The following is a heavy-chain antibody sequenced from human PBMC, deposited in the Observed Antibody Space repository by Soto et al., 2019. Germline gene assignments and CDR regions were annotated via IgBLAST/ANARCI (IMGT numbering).Heavy chain of an antibody. CDR1: GGSISSGGYY. V-gene: IGHV4-31*03. CDR3: AREAWTRGEWPSFAP. D-gene: IGHD3-10*01. CDR2: IYYSGST. Sequence: QVQLQESGPGLVKPSQTLSLTCTVSGGSISSGGYYWSWIRQHPGKGLEWIGYIYYSGSTYYNPSLNSRVTISVDKYKNQCSLKLSSVTAADTAVHYCAREAWTRGEWPSFAPLGQGTLVTVSS. J-gene: IGHJ5*02.